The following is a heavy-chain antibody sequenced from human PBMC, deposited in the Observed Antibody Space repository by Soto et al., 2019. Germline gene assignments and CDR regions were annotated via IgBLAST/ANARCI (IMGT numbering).Heavy chain of an antibody. D-gene: IGHD4-17*01. Sequence: SETLSLTCTVSGGSISSPSYNWGWIRQPPGKGPEWIGSIFYGGTTHYNPSLKSRLAISVDTSKSQVSLNLTSVTAADTAVYYCATVASTHFDSWGREPWSPSPQ. CDR1: GGSISSPSYN. J-gene: IGHJ4*02. CDR2: IFYGGTT. CDR3: ATVASTHFDS. V-gene: IGHV4-39*01.